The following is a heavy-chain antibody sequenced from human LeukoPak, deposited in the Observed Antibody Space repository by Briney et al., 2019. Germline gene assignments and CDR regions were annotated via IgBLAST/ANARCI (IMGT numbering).Heavy chain of an antibody. CDR2: INHSGST. CDR3: ARHPTQPGYFDY. CDR1: GGSFSGYY. V-gene: IGHV4-34*01. Sequence: SETLSLTCAVYGGSFSGYYWSWIRQPPGKGLEWIGEINHSGSTNYNPSLKSRVTISVDTSKNQFSLKLSSVTAADTAVYYCARHPTQPGYFDYWGQGTLVTVSS. J-gene: IGHJ4*02.